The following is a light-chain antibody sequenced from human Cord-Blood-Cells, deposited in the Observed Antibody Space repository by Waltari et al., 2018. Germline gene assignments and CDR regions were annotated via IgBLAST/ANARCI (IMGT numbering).Light chain of an antibody. CDR3: QQYDNLPRT. J-gene: IGKJ1*01. CDR1: QDISNY. CDR2: DAS. V-gene: IGKV1-33*01. Sequence: DLQMTQSPSSLSASVGDRVTITCQASQDISNYLNWYQQKPGKAPKLLIYDASKLETGVPSRFSGSGSGTDFTFTISSLQPEDIATYYCQQYDNLPRTFGQGTKVEIK.